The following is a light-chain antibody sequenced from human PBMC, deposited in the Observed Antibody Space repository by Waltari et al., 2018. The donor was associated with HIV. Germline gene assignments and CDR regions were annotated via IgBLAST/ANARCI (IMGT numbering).Light chain of an antibody. CDR3: QVWDSSSDHAI. V-gene: IGLV3-21*02. Sequence: SYVLTQAPSVSVAPGQTARVTWGGNNLGDNNVPWYQQKPGPAPVSVVYDGSDRPSGIPERFSGSNSGNTATLTINRVEAGYEADYYCQVWDSSSDHAIVGGGTKLTVL. CDR2: DGS. CDR1: NLGDNN. J-gene: IGLJ2*01.